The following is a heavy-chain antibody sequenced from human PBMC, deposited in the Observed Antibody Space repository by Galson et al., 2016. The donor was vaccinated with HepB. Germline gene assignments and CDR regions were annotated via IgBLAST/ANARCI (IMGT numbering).Heavy chain of an antibody. V-gene: IGHV4-59*01. CDR2: IYYSSGST. CDR1: GVSLSSYY. D-gene: IGHD6-13*01. Sequence: SLTCTVSGVSLSSYYWSCIRQPPGKGLEWIGYIYYSSGSTNYNPSLKSLVTLSVDTLKNQFSLKLSPVTAAETAVYFCARVRIAVAENSYFFDSCGQGTLVTVSS. CDR3: ARVRIAVAENSYFFDS. J-gene: IGHJ4*02.